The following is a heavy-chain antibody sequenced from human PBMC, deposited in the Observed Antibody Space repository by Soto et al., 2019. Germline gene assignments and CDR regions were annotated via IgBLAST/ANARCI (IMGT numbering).Heavy chain of an antibody. V-gene: IGHV4-30-4*01. CDR3: VRGCNPYHYATSGPGTFDK. D-gene: IGHD3-22*01. Sequence: QVQLQESGPGLVKPSQTLSLTCTVSGDSVSGGDSYWSWIRQPPGKALEWFGSTSFSGYTSYTPPLNSQVTISVDMSKSQFSLRLTSVTAADTAIYDCVRGCNPYHYATSGPGTFDKWGQGTLVSVSS. CDR2: TSFSGYT. CDR1: GDSVSGGDSY. J-gene: IGHJ4*02.